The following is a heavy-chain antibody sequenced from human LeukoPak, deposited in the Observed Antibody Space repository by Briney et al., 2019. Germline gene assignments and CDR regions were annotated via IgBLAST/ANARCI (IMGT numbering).Heavy chain of an antibody. J-gene: IGHJ4*02. V-gene: IGHV3-7*01. CDR1: GFAFSTYW. Sequence: GGSLRLSCAASGFAFSTYWMDWVRQAPGKGLEWVGNINQDGSVKHYVDSVRGRFTITRDNGKNSLYLQMDSLRGEDTAVYYCARENILEDTSTVDYWGQGTLVTVSS. CDR2: INQDGSVK. D-gene: IGHD5-12*01. CDR3: ARENILEDTSTVDY.